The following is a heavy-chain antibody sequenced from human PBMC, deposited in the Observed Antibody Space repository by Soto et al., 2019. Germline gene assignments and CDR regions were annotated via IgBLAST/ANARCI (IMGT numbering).Heavy chain of an antibody. CDR2: IYHRGST. Sequence: SETLSLTCTVSGASIGSYYWTWIRQPPGKGLEWIGYIYHRGSTNYNPSLRSRVTISVDTSKNQLSLRLKSVTAADSAVYYCARQWITMARGVPKSYYHYMDVWGKGTTVTVSS. D-gene: IGHD3-10*01. CDR3: ARQWITMARGVPKSYYHYMDV. J-gene: IGHJ6*03. V-gene: IGHV4-59*08. CDR1: GASIGSYY.